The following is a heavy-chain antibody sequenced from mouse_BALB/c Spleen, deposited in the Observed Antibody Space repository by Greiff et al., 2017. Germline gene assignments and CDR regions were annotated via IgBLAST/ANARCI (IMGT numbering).Heavy chain of an antibody. CDR1: GFTFSSYT. CDR2: ISSGGGNT. D-gene: IGHD1-1*01. CDR3: ARNYYGSSPFDY. Sequence: EVMLVESGGGLVKPGGSLKLSCAASGFTFSSYTMSWVRQTPEKRLEWVATISSGGGNTYYPDSVKGRFTISRDNAKNNLYLQMSSLRSEDTALYYCARNYYGSSPFDYWGQGTTLTVSS. V-gene: IGHV5-9*03. J-gene: IGHJ2*01.